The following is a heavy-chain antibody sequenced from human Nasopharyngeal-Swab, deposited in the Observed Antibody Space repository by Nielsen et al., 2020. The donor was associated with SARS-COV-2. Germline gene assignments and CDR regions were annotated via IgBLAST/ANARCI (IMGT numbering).Heavy chain of an antibody. CDR1: GGSISSSSYY. Sequence: SKTLSLTCTVSGGSISSSSYYWGWIRQPPGKGLEWIGSIYYSGSTYYNPSLKSRVTISVDTSKNQFSLKLSSVTAADTAVYYCARGDVRQQLPYYYYGMDVWGQGTTVTVSS. CDR3: ARGDVRQQLPYYYYGMDV. D-gene: IGHD6-13*01. CDR2: IYYSGST. V-gene: IGHV4-39*07. J-gene: IGHJ6*02.